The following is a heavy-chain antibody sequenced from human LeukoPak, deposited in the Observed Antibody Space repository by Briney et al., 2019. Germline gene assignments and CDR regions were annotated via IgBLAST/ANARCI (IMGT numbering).Heavy chain of an antibody. J-gene: IGHJ4*02. D-gene: IGHD4-17*01. V-gene: IGHV3-30-3*01. Sequence: GGSLRLSCAASGFTFSSYAMHWVRQAPGKGLEWVAVISYDGSNKYYADSVKGRFTISRDNSKSTLYLQMNSLRAEDTAVYYCARGEATTTGDFDYWGQGTLVTVSS. CDR3: ARGEATTTGDFDY. CDR1: GFTFSSYA. CDR2: ISYDGSNK.